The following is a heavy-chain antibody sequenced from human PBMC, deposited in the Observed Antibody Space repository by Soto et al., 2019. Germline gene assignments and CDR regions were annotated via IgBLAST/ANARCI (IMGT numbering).Heavy chain of an antibody. J-gene: IGHJ6*03. CDR2: MNPNSGNT. V-gene: IGHV1-8*01. CDR3: ARKFCIVGSCYGVPYADYYYYMDV. D-gene: IGHD2-15*01. CDR1: GYTFTSYD. Sequence: ASVKVSCKASGYTFTSYDINWVRQATGQGLEWMGWMNPNSGNTGYAQKFQGRVTMTRNTSISTAYMELSSLRSEDTAVYYCARKFCIVGSCYGVPYADYYYYMDVWGKGTTVTVSS.